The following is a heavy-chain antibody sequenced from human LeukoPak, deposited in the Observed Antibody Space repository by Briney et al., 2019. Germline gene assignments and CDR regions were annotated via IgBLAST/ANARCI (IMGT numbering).Heavy chain of an antibody. CDR1: GGSISSYY. V-gene: IGHV4-34*01. CDR3: ARGGRGNCSSTSCRINWFDP. D-gene: IGHD2-2*01. CDR2: INHSGST. Sequence: SETLSLTCAVSGGSISSYYSSWVRHPARKWLEWVGEINHSGSTNYNPSLKSRVTISVGTSKNQFSLMLSSVTAADTAVYYCARGGRGNCSSTSCRINWFDPWGQGTLVTVSS. J-gene: IGHJ5*02.